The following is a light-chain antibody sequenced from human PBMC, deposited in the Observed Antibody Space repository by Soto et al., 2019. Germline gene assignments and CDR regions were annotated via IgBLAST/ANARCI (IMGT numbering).Light chain of an antibody. V-gene: IGLV2-14*01. CDR1: SSDVGGYTY. CDR2: EVS. J-gene: IGLJ3*02. Sequence: QSALTQPASVSGSPGQSITISCTGTSSDVGGYTYVSWYQHHPGKAPKLMSYEVSNRPSGVSFRFSGSKSGNTASLTISGLRAEDEADYYCSSYTGSNPLGMFGGGTKLTVL. CDR3: SSYTGSNPLGM.